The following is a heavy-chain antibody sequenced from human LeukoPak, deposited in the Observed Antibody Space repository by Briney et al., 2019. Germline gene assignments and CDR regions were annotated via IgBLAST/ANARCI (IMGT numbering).Heavy chain of an antibody. V-gene: IGHV3-11*01. CDR1: GFTFSDYY. Sequence: PGGSLRLSCAASGFTFSDYYMSWIRQTPGKGLEWVSYISRSGSTIYYADSVKGRFTISRDNAKNSLYLQMNSLRAEDTAVYYCARGPGDIVVVPAATDYWGQGTLVTVSS. J-gene: IGHJ4*02. CDR3: ARGPGDIVVVPAATDY. CDR2: ISRSGSTI. D-gene: IGHD2-2*01.